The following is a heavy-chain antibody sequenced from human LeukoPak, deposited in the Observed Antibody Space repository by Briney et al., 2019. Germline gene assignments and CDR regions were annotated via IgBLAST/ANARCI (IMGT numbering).Heavy chain of an antibody. D-gene: IGHD4-11*01. Sequence: SETLSLTCAVYGGSFSGYYWSWIRQPPGKGLEWIGEINHSGSTNYDPSLKSRVTISVDTSKNQFSLKLTSVTAADTAVYYCARADYSNKHFDYWGQGTLVTVSS. CDR2: INHSGST. CDR3: ARADYSNKHFDY. CDR1: GGSFSGYY. V-gene: IGHV4-34*01. J-gene: IGHJ4*02.